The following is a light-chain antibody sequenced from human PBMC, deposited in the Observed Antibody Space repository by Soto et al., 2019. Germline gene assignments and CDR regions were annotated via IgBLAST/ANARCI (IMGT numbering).Light chain of an antibody. J-gene: IGLJ3*02. CDR2: DVS. CDR1: SSDVGEYDY. Sequence: QSALTQPRSVSGSPGQSVTISCTGTSSDVGEYDYVSWYQHHPGKAPKLMIYDVSQRPSGVPDRFSGSKSGSTASLTISGLQAEDEADYYCCSDAGSRVFGGGTKLTVL. V-gene: IGLV2-11*01. CDR3: CSDAGSRV.